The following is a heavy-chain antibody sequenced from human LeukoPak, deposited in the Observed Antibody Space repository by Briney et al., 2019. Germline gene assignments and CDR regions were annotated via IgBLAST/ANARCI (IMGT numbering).Heavy chain of an antibody. CDR1: GGSISSSSYY. D-gene: IGHD3-16*01. CDR2: IYYSGST. V-gene: IGHV4-39*07. Sequence: SETLSLTCTVSGGSISSSSYYWGWIRQPPGKGLEWIGSIYYSGSTYYNPSLKSRVTISVDTSKNQFSLKLSSVTAADTAVYYCARDWGGLAHCDYWGQGTLVTVSS. J-gene: IGHJ4*02. CDR3: ARDWGGLAHCDY.